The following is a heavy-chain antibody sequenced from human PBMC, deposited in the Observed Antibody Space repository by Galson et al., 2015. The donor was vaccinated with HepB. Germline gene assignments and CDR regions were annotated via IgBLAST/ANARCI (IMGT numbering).Heavy chain of an antibody. CDR3: ASGGTMVRGAHSRDRLRGHAFDI. V-gene: IGHV4-4*02. CDR1: GGSISSSNW. Sequence: LSLTCAVSGGSISSSNWWSWVRQPPGKGLEWIGEIYHSGSTNYNPSLKSRVTISVDKSKNQFSLKLSSVTAADTAVYYCASGGTMVRGAHSRDRLRGHAFDIWGQGTMVTVSS. D-gene: IGHD3-10*01. CDR2: IYHSGST. J-gene: IGHJ3*02.